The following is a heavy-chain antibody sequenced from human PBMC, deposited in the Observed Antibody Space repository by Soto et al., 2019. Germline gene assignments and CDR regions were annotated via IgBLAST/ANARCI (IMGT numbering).Heavy chain of an antibody. CDR2: INPSGGST. J-gene: IGHJ4*02. Sequence: QVQLVQSGAEVKKPGASVKVSCKASGYTFTSYYMHWVRQAPGQGLEWMGIINPSGGSTSYAQKLQGRVTMTRDTSTRTVYRELRSLRSEDTAVYYCARGLAARPDYWGQGTLVTVSS. D-gene: IGHD6-6*01. CDR1: GYTFTSYY. CDR3: ARGLAARPDY. V-gene: IGHV1-46*03.